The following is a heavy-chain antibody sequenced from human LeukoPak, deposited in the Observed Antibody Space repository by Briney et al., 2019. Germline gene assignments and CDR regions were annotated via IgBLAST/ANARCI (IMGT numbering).Heavy chain of an antibody. CDR2: ISGSGDST. CDR1: GFTFSSYA. V-gene: IGHV3-23*01. Sequence: PGGSLRLSCAASGFTFSSYAMSWVRPAPGKGLEWVSAISGSGDSTYYADSVKGRFTISRDNSKNTLYLQMNRLRAEDTAVYYCAKDRVAAVYYYMDVWGKGTTVTVSS. J-gene: IGHJ6*03. CDR3: AKDRVAAVYYYMDV. D-gene: IGHD6-13*01.